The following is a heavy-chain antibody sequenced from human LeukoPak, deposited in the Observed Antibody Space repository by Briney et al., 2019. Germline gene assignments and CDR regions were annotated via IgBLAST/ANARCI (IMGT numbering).Heavy chain of an antibody. J-gene: IGHJ4*02. V-gene: IGHV3-30*04. Sequence: GRSLRLSCAASGFTFSSYAMHWVRQAPGKGLEWVAVISYDGSNKYYADSVKGRFTISRDNSKNTLYLQMNSLRAEDTAVYYCAGEEAGSGSYYNVYWGQGTLVTVSS. D-gene: IGHD3-10*01. CDR2: ISYDGSNK. CDR3: AGEEAGSGSYYNVY. CDR1: GFTFSSYA.